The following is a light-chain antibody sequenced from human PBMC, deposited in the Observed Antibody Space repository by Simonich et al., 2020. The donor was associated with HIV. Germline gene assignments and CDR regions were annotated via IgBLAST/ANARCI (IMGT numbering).Light chain of an antibody. CDR2: AAS. CDR3: QQYNNWPYT. V-gene: IGKV3-15*01. J-gene: IGKJ2*01. CDR1: QSVSSN. Sequence: EIVMTQSPATLSVSPGERSPLSCRPSQSVSSNLAWYQQKPGQAPRLLIYAASTRATGIPARFSGSGSGTEFTLTISSLQSEDFAVYYCQQYNNWPYTFGQGTKLEIK.